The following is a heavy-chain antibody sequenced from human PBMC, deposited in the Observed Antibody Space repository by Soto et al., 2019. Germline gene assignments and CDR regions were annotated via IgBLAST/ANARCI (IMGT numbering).Heavy chain of an antibody. Sequence: QITLRASGPTLVKPTQTLTLTCTFSGFPLSTAGAGVGWIRQPPGKALEWLALIYGDDDKRFSPSQKSRLTTPHDTSTNHVLHTITNLDPVDAATYYCAIHLPAGGDFDPWAQGTLVTVSS. CDR3: AIHLPAGGDFDP. CDR2: IYGDDDK. CDR1: GFPLSTAGAG. D-gene: IGHD3-16*01. V-gene: IGHV2-5*02. J-gene: IGHJ5*02.